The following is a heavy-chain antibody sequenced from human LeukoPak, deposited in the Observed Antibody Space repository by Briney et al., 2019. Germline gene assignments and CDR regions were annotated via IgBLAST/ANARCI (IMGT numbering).Heavy chain of an antibody. CDR1: GFTFSSYS. V-gene: IGHV3-21*01. CDR3: ARGMGYYDSSGYTY. J-gene: IGHJ4*02. D-gene: IGHD3-22*01. CDR2: ISSSSSYI. Sequence: GGSLRLSCAASGFTFSSYSLHWVRQAPGKGLEWVSSISSSSSYIYYADSVKGRFTISRDNAKNSLYLQMNSLRAEDTAVYYCARGMGYYDSSGYTYWGQGTLVTVSS.